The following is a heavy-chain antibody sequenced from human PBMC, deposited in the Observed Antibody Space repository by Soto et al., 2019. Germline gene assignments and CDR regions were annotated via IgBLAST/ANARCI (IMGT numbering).Heavy chain of an antibody. D-gene: IGHD5-18*01. CDR3: ASTLRPVMVTPYGHAQLSFDS. V-gene: IGHV4-39*07. CDR2: IYYSGST. CDR1: RGSISSGTNY. J-gene: IGHJ4*02. Sequence: SETLSLTCTVSRGSISSGTNYWAWIRQPPGKGLEWIANIYYSGSTFYNPALKNRVTMSLDTSKNQFSLTLISVTAADTATYYCASTLRPVMVTPYGHAQLSFDSWGQGTLVTVS.